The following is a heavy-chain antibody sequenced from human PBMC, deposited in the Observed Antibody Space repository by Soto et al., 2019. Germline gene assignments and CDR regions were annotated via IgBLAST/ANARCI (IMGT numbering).Heavy chain of an antibody. V-gene: IGHV3-7*03. CDR3: ARDHDDFWSGESFDY. Sequence: EVQLAESGGGLVQPGGSLRLSCAASGFTFSRYRMSWVRQAPGKGLEWVANIKQDGSEKYYLDSVKGRFTISKDNAKNSLYLQMNSLRAEDTAVYYCARDHDDFWSGESFDYWGQGTLVTVSS. D-gene: IGHD3-3*01. J-gene: IGHJ4*02. CDR1: GFTFSRYR. CDR2: IKQDGSEK.